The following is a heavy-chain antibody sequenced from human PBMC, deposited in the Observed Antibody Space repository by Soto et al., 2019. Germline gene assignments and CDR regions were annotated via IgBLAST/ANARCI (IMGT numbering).Heavy chain of an antibody. CDR1: GFTFSDYF. Sequence: PGGSLRLSCAASGFTFSDYFMSWIRQAPGKGLEWVSYLSSSGSVIRYAESVRGRFTISRDNAKNSLSLQMNSLRAEDTAQSYCARGRHSTPPGSFDYWGQGTLVTVSS. CDR3: ARGRHSTPPGSFDY. CDR2: LSSSGSVI. V-gene: IGHV3-11*01. J-gene: IGHJ4*02. D-gene: IGHD3-10*01.